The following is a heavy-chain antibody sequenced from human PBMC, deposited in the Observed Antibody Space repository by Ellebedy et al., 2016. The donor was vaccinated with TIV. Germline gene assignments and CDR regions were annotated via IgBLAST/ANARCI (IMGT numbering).Heavy chain of an antibody. CDR3: AKKVGSTSQLDY. Sequence: GESLKISCAASGLTISSYWMSWVRQAPGKGLEWVANIKHDESEKYYVDSVKGRFIISRDNAKNSLYLQMNSLRPEDTAVYYCAKKVGSTSQLDYWGQGTLVTVSS. CDR1: GLTISSYW. J-gene: IGHJ4*02. CDR2: IKHDESEK. D-gene: IGHD1-26*01. V-gene: IGHV3-7*03.